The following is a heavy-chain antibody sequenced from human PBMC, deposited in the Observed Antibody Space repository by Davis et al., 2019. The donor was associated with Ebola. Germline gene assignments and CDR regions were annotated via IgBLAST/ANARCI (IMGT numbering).Heavy chain of an antibody. CDR2: IWYDGSNK. J-gene: IGHJ4*02. CDR1: GFTFSSYG. CDR3: ARGLMKLGPFGY. V-gene: IGHV3-33*01. D-gene: IGHD7-27*01. Sequence: PGGSLRLSCAASGFTFSSYGMHWVRQAPGKGLEWVAVIWYDGSNKYYADSAKGRFTISRDNSKNTLYLQMNSLRAEDTAVYYCARGLMKLGPFGYWGQGTLVTVSS.